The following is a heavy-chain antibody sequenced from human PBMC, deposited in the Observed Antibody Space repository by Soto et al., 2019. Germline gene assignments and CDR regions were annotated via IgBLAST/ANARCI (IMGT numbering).Heavy chain of an antibody. V-gene: IGHV5-10-1*01. J-gene: IGHJ6*02. CDR2: IDPSDSYT. CDR3: VRSVVPGYYYYGIDV. CDR1: GYSSTSYW. Sequence: PGESLKISCKGSGYSSTSYWISWVRQMPGKGLAWMGRIDPSDSYTNYSPSFQVHVTISAGKSISTAYLQCSSLKASDTAMYYCVRSVVPGYYYYGIDVWGQETTVTV. D-gene: IGHD2-15*01.